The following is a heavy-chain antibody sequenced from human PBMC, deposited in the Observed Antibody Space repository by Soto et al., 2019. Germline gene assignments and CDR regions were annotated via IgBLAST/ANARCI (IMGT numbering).Heavy chain of an antibody. V-gene: IGHV3-23*01. J-gene: IGHJ3*02. CDR1: GFTFSSYA. CDR2: ISANTGVT. D-gene: IGHD6-13*01. CDR3: AKDRDTSSWTGAFDI. Sequence: GGSLRLSCVASGFTFSSYAMSWVRQAPGKGLEWVSAISANTGVTYFAGSVRGRFAISRDNSKNTLYLQMNSLRAEDTALYYCAKDRDTSSWTGAFDIWGQGTMVTVSS.